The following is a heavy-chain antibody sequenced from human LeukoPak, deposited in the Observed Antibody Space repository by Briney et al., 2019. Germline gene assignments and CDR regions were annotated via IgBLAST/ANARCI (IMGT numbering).Heavy chain of an antibody. V-gene: IGHV4-61*02. J-gene: IGHJ4*02. Sequence: SETLSLTCTVSGGPINSGNYYWTWIRQPAGKRLEYIGRIYTSGAISYSPSLKSRVIISADTSKNQISLKLNSVTAADTAVYYCAAMIGYFDYWGQGILVTVSS. CDR2: IYTSGAI. D-gene: IGHD3-22*01. CDR3: AAMIGYFDY. CDR1: GGPINSGNYY.